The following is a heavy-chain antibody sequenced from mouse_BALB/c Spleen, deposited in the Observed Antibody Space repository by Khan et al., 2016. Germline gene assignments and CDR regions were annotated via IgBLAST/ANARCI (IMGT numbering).Heavy chain of an antibody. V-gene: IGHV3-2*02. J-gene: IGHJ4*01. D-gene: IGHD1-1*01. CDR2: ISYSGST. CDR3: ARRPFYGSSYHYAMDS. CDR1: GYSITSDYA. Sequence: EVQLQESGPGLVKPSQSLSLTCTVTGYSITSDYAWNWIRQFPGNKLEWMGYISYSGSTSYNPSLKSRISITRDTSKNQFFLQLNSVTTEDTATXYYARRPFYGSSYHYAMDSWGQGTSVTVSS.